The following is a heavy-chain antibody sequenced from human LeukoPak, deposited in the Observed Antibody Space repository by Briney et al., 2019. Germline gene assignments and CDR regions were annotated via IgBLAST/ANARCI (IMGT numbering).Heavy chain of an antibody. CDR2: VSSDGSST. CDR1: GFSLSIYW. J-gene: IGHJ4*02. Sequence: PGGSLRLSCAASGFSLSIYWMHWVRQGPGKGLARVSRVSSDGSSTSYADSVKGRFTISRDNARNTLFLQMNSLRAEDTAVYYCATLAAADTDYWGQGTLVTVSS. CDR3: ATLAAADTDY. V-gene: IGHV3-74*01. D-gene: IGHD6-13*01.